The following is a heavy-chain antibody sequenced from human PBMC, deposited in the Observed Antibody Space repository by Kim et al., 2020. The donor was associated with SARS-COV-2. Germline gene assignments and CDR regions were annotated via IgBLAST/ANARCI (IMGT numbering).Heavy chain of an antibody. Sequence: SETLSLTCAVYGGSFSGCFWNWIRQPPPKRLEWIGEIHHNGKSNFNPSLKSRVPISVDTSKNQFSLRLTSLTVADSAAYDCVRGPTGAFLQYAHYDYGMDVWGRGTMVTVSS. CDR3: VRGPTGAFLQYAHYDYGMDV. D-gene: IGHD2-2*01. CDR2: IHHNGKS. CDR1: GGSFSGCF. J-gene: IGHJ6*02. V-gene: IGHV4-34*01.